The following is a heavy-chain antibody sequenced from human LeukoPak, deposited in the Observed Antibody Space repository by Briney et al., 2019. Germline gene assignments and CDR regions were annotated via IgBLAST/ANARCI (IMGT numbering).Heavy chain of an antibody. J-gene: IGHJ4*02. D-gene: IGHD3-22*01. CDR2: ISSSSRSI. Sequence: GGSLRLSCAASGFTFSSYTMNWVRQAPGKGLEWVSSISSSSRSIFYADSVRGRYTTSRDNAKNSLFLQINSLRAEDTAVYYCAKASGSVGYYYFDSWGQGTLVTVSS. CDR3: AKASGSVGYYYFDS. CDR1: GFTFSSYT. V-gene: IGHV3-21*04.